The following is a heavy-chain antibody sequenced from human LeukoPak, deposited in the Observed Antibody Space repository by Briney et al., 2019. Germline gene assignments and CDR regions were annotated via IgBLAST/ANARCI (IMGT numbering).Heavy chain of an antibody. J-gene: IGHJ4*02. Sequence: GGSLRLSCAASGFTFSSYSMNWVRQAPGKGLEWVSYISSSSSTIYYADSVKGRFTISRGNAKNSLYLQMNSLRAEDTAVYYCARDRSYYGSGSFWDYWGQGTLVTVSS. CDR3: ARDRSYYGSGSFWDY. CDR2: ISSSSSTI. V-gene: IGHV3-48*01. D-gene: IGHD3-10*01. CDR1: GFTFSSYS.